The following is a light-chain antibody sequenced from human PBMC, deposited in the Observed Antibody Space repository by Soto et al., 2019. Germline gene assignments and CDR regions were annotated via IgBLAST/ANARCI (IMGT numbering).Light chain of an antibody. Sequence: QSVLTQPASVSGSPGQSITISCTGTSSDVGAYNYVSWYQQHPGKAPKLMIYDVSYRPSGVSNRFSGSKSGNTASLTIYGLQSEDEADYYCSTYISSSTLVFGTGTKVTV. V-gene: IGLV2-14*01. J-gene: IGLJ1*01. CDR3: STYISSSTLV. CDR2: DVS. CDR1: SSDVGAYNY.